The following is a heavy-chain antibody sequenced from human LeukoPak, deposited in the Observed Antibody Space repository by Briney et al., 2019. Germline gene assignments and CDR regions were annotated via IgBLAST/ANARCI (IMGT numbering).Heavy chain of an antibody. J-gene: IGHJ4*02. Sequence: SETLSLTCTVSGGSVSSYYWNWIRQPPGKGLEWIGYIYYSGSSNYNPSLKSRVTISIDTSKNQFSLKLNSVTAADTAVYYCARGEVGATTDFDYWGQGTLVTVSS. CDR1: GGSVSSYY. D-gene: IGHD1-26*01. CDR2: IYYSGSS. V-gene: IGHV4-59*02. CDR3: ARGEVGATTDFDY.